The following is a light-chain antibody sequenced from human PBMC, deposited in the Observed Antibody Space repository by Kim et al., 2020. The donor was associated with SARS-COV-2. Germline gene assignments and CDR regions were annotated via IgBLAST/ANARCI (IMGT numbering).Light chain of an antibody. CDR3: QQYDSYPRT. CDR2: AAS. Sequence: DIQMTQSPSLVSASVGDTVTITCRASQGISSWLAWYQQKPEKALKLLIYAASSLQSGVPSRFSGSGSGTVFTLTINSLQPEDFATYYCQQYDSYPRTFGQGTKLEIK. J-gene: IGKJ1*01. V-gene: IGKV1D-16*01. CDR1: QGISSW.